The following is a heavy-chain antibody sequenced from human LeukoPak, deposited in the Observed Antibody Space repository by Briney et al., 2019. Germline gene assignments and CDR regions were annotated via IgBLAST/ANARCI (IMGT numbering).Heavy chain of an antibody. Sequence: ASVKVSCKASGGTFSSYAISWVRQAPGQGLEWKGGIIPIFGTANYAQKFQGRVTITADESTSTAYMELSSLRSEDTAVYYCARPRLYGGNYPGHFDYWGQGTLVTVSS. J-gene: IGHJ4*02. CDR3: ARPRLYGGNYPGHFDY. V-gene: IGHV1-69*13. CDR1: GGTFSSYA. CDR2: IIPIFGTA. D-gene: IGHD4-23*01.